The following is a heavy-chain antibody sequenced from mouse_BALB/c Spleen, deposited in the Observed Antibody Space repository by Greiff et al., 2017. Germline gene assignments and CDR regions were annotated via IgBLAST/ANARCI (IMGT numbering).Heavy chain of an antibody. J-gene: IGHJ4*01. Sequence: EVMLVESGGGLVKPGGSLKLSCAASGFTFSDYYMYWVRQTPEKRLEWVATISDGGSYTYYPDSVKGRFTISRDNAKNNLYLQMSSLKSEDTAMYYCAGGYLYAMDYWGQGTSVTVSS. V-gene: IGHV5-4*02. CDR2: ISDGGSYT. CDR1: GFTFSDYY. D-gene: IGHD2-2*01. CDR3: AGGYLYAMDY.